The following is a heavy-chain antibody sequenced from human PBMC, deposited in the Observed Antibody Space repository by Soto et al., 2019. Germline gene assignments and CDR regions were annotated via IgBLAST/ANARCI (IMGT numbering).Heavy chain of an antibody. D-gene: IGHD6-19*01. Sequence: VKISSAASGYTIYSSVIAGALKTPGQGLEWMGWISAYNGNTNYAQKLQGRVTMTTDTSTSTAYMELRSLRSDDTAVYYCARDLEYSSGWYNYWGQGTLVTVSS. CDR2: ISAYNGNT. J-gene: IGHJ4*02. CDR3: ARDLEYSSGWYNY. V-gene: IGHV1-18*01. CDR1: GYTIYSSV.